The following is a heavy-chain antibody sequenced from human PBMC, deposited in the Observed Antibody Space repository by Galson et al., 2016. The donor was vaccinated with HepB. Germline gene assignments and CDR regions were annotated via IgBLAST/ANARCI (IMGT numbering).Heavy chain of an antibody. J-gene: IGHJ4*02. V-gene: IGHV3-23*01. CDR1: GFTFSNYA. CDR2: INGGGSLT. Sequence: SLRLSCAASGFTFSNYAMSWVRQAPGKGLEFVSGINGGGSLTYTPYSVKGRFTISRDNSKNTLYLQMNSLRAEDTAVYYCARGSDYWGQGTLVTVSS. CDR3: ARGSDY.